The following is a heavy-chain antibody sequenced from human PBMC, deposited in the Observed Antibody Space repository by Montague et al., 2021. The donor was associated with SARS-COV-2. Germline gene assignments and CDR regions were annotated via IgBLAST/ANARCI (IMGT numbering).Heavy chain of an antibody. Sequence: SETLSLTCTVSGGSISSSSYYWGWIRQPPGKGLEWIGSIYYSGSTYYNPSLKSRVTISVDTSKNQCSLKLSSVTAADTAVYYCARLKAPYCSSTSCYSASWFDPWGQGTLVTVSS. J-gene: IGHJ5*02. CDR3: ARLKAPYCSSTSCYSASWFDP. CDR1: GGSISSSSYY. V-gene: IGHV4-39*01. CDR2: IYYSGST. D-gene: IGHD2-2*01.